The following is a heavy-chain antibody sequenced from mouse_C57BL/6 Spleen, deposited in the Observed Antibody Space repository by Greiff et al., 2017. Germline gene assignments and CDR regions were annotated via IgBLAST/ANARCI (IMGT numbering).Heavy chain of an antibody. D-gene: IGHD4-1*01. V-gene: IGHV2-2*01. J-gene: IGHJ1*03. CDR2: IWSGGST. Sequence: QVQLKESGPGLVQPSQSLSITCTVSGFSLTSYGVHWVRQSPGKGLEWLGVIWSGGSTDYNAAFISRLSISKDNSKSQVFFKMNSLQADDTAIYYCARKNWERYFDVWGTGTTVTVSS. CDR3: ARKNWERYFDV. CDR1: GFSLTSYG.